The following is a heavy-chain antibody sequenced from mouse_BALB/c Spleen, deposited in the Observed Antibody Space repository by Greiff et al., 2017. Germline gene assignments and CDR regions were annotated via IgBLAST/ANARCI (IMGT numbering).Heavy chain of an antibody. V-gene: IGHV5-17*02. CDR1: GFTFSSFG. Sequence: DVHLVESGGGLVQPGGSRKLSCAASGFTFSSFGMHWVRQAPEKGLEWVAYISSGSSTIYYADTVKGRFTISRDNPKNTLFLQMTSLRSEDTAMYYCARSDYYGSSSFAYWGQGTLVTVSA. CDR2: ISSGSSTI. CDR3: ARSDYYGSSSFAY. J-gene: IGHJ3*01. D-gene: IGHD1-1*01.